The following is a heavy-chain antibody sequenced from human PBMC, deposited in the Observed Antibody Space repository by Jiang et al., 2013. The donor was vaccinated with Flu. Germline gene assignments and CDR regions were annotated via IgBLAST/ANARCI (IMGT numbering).Heavy chain of an antibody. D-gene: IGHD5-12*01. CDR2: IYPGDSDT. CDR1: GYTFTNYY. V-gene: IGHV5-51*01. J-gene: IGHJ3*02. Sequence: PGESLKISCKGSGYTFTNYYIAWVRQMPGKGLEWMGMIYPGDSDTRYKPPFQGQVTISADKSISTAYLQWSSLKGSDNALYYCARLGRTFGATIGALDIWGQGTMVTVSS. CDR3: ARLGRTFGATIGALDI.